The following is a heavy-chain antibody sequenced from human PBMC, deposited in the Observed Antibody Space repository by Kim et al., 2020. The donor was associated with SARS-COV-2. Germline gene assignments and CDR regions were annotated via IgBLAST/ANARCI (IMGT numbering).Heavy chain of an antibody. V-gene: IGHV4-59*09. CDR3: ARGHTSGGELSDY. J-gene: IGHJ4*02. Sequence: YTPYLKSRVTISVDTSKNQFSLKLSSVTAADTAVYYCARGHTSGGELSDYWGQGTLVTVSS. D-gene: IGHD3-10*01.